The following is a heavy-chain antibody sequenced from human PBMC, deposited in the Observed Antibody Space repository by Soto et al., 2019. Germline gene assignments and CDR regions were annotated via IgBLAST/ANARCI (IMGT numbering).Heavy chain of an antibody. CDR2: ISHSGST. J-gene: IGHJ2*01. Sequence: QLQLQESGSGLVKPSQTLSLICAVSGVSISSGAYSWSWVRQPPGKGLEWIGYISHSGSTSYNPSLESRVTISVDRSKNHFSLMLTSVTAADTAVYFCARGSGSTVTPVYWYFDLWGRGTLVTVSS. CDR1: GVSISSGAYS. D-gene: IGHD3-10*01. CDR3: ARGSGSTVTPVYWYFDL. V-gene: IGHV4-30-2*01.